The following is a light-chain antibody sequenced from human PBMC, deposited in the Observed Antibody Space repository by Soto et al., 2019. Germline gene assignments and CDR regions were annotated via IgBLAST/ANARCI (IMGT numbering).Light chain of an antibody. CDR2: GVS. CDR1: QSVGRY. CDR3: QQYGGSLT. V-gene: IGKV3-20*01. J-gene: IGKJ4*01. Sequence: EIVLTQSPGSLSLSPGERGTLSCRASQSVGRYFAWYQQNPGQAPRLLIYGVSSRATGIPDSFSGSGSGTDFTLTISILEPEDFALYYWQQYGGSLTFGGGPKVDIK.